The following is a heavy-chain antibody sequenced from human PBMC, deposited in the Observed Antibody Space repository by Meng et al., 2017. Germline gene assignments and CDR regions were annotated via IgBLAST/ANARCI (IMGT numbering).Heavy chain of an antibody. V-gene: IGHV3-23*01. Sequence: GESLKISCAASGFTFSSYAMSWVRQAPGKGLEWVSAISGSGGSTYYADSVKGRFNISRDNSQNTLYLQMNSPRAEDTSVYYCAKDLGGDIVVVVAAHDYWGQGTLVTVSS. J-gene: IGHJ4*02. CDR2: ISGSGGST. D-gene: IGHD2-15*01. CDR3: AKDLGGDIVVVVAAHDY. CDR1: GFTFSSYA.